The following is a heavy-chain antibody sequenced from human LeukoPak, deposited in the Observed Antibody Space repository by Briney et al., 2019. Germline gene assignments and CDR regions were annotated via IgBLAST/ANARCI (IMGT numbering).Heavy chain of an antibody. J-gene: IGHJ5*02. Sequence: GGSVRLSCAATGFTSVNYAMSWVRQAPGKGLEWVSAISGSGGSTYYADSVKGRFTISRDNSKNTLYLQMNSLRAEDTAVYYCARARIAAAGTGWFDPWGQGTLVTVSS. CDR1: GFTSVNYA. CDR2: ISGSGGST. CDR3: ARARIAAAGTGWFDP. D-gene: IGHD6-13*01. V-gene: IGHV3-23*01.